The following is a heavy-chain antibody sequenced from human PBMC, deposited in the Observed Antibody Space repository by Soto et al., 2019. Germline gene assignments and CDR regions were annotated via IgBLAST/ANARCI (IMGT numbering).Heavy chain of an antibody. J-gene: IGHJ5*02. CDR2: INHSGST. CDR3: ARVSTPWSRGGWFDP. Sequence: QVQLQQWGAGLLKPSETLSLTCAVYGGSFSGYYWSWIRQPPGKGLEWIGEINHSGSTNYNPSLKSRVTISVDTSKNQFALKLSSVTAADTAVYYCARVSTPWSRGGWFDPWGQGTLVTVSS. V-gene: IGHV4-34*01. D-gene: IGHD3-10*01. CDR1: GGSFSGYY.